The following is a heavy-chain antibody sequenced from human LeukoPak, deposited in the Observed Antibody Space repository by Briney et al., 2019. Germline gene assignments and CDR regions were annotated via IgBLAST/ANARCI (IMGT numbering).Heavy chain of an antibody. J-gene: IGHJ4*02. CDR3: ARAWDLEWLLPDY. CDR1: GFTFSSYS. CDR2: ISSSSSYI. D-gene: IGHD3-3*01. V-gene: IGHV3-21*01. Sequence: GGSLGLSCAASGFTFSSYSMNWVRQAPGKGLEWVSSISSSSSYIYYADSVKGRFTISRDNAKNSLYLQMNSLRAEDTAVYYCARAWDLEWLLPDYWGQGTLVTVSS.